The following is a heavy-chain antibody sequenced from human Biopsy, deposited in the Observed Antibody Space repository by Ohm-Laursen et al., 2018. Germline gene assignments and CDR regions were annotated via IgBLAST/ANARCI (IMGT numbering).Heavy chain of an antibody. D-gene: IGHD1-1*01. CDR3: ARGVSNWNDDLTQHFAS. Sequence: SQTLSLTCAISGDSVSSNSAAWSWIRQSPSRGLEWLGRTYFRSQWFTDYSMSVESRITINSDTSKNQISLHLNSVTPEDTAVYYCARGVSNWNDDLTQHFASWGQGTLITVSS. CDR2: TYFRSQWFT. V-gene: IGHV6-1*01. J-gene: IGHJ4*02. CDR1: GDSVSSNSAA.